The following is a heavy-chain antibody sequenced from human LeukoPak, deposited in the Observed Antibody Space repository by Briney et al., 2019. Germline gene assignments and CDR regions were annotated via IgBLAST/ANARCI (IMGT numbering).Heavy chain of an antibody. CDR2: MKSKTDGGTT. V-gene: IGHV3-15*01. D-gene: IGHD3-22*01. CDR3: ARYYGDSGSQYYFDY. J-gene: IGHJ4*02. Sequence: PGGSLRLSCAASGFTFSDAWMSWVRQAPGKGLEWVGRMKSKTDGGTTDYAAPVKGRFTISRDDSKNTLYLQMNSLKIEDTAVYYCARYYGDSGSQYYFDYWGQGTLVTVSS. CDR1: GFTFSDAW.